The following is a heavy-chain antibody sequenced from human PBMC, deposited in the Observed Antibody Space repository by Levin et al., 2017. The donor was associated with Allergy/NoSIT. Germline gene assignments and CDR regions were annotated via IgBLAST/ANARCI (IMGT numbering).Heavy chain of an antibody. D-gene: IGHD2-2*01. CDR1: GFTFSGFW. Sequence: GESLKISCAASGFTFSGFWMHWVRQVPGKGLVWVSHINSDGSDTNYADSVKGRFTFSRDNAKNTLYLQMNSLRVEDTALYYCARGCCSSTSCLVSWGQGPVVTVSS. V-gene: IGHV3-74*01. CDR2: INSDGSDT. J-gene: IGHJ5*02. CDR3: ARGCCSSTSCLVS.